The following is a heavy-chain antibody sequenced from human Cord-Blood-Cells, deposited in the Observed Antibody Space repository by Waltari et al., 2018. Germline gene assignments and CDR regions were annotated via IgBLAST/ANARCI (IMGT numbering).Heavy chain of an antibody. CDR3: ARDQGIAVAGDY. CDR1: AGSFCAYY. D-gene: IGHD6-19*01. V-gene: IGHV4-34*01. CDR2: INHSGST. J-gene: IGHJ4*02. Sequence: QVQLQQWGAGLLKPSETLSLTCAVYAGSFCAYYSSWYRQPPGKGLEWIGEINHSGSTNYNPSLKSRVTISVDTSKNQFSLKLSSVTAADTAVYYCARDQGIAVAGDYWGQGTLVTVSS.